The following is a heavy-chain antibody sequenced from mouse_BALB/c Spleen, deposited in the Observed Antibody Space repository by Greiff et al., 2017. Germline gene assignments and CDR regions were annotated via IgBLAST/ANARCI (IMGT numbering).Heavy chain of an antibody. V-gene: IGHV14-3*02. CDR2: IDPANGNT. Sequence: EVKVVESGAELVKPGASVKLSCTASGFNIKDTYMHWVKQRPEQGLEWIGRIDPANGNTKYDPKFQGKATITADTSSNTAYLQLSSLTSEDTAVYYCARGDYGYGYWGQGTTLTVSS. J-gene: IGHJ2*01. D-gene: IGHD1-2*01. CDR3: ARGDYGYGY. CDR1: GFNIKDTY.